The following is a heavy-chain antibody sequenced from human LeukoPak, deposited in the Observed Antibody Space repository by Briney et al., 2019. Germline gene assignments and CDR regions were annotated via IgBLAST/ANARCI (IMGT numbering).Heavy chain of an antibody. J-gene: IGHJ4*02. Sequence: PGGSLRLSCAASGFTFSNAWMSWVRQAPGKGLERVGRIKSKTDGGTTDYAAPVKGRFTISRDDSKNTLYLQMNSLKTEDTAVYYCTTTLWFGELSIDYWGQGTLVTVSS. CDR2: IKSKTDGGTT. CDR3: TTTLWFGELSIDY. D-gene: IGHD3-10*01. CDR1: GFTFSNAW. V-gene: IGHV3-15*01.